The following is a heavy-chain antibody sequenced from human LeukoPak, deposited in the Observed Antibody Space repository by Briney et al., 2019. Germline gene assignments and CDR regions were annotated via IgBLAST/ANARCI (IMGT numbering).Heavy chain of an antibody. CDR2: ISAYNGNT. CDR1: GYTFTSYG. J-gene: IGHJ6*03. Sequence: GASVKVSCKASGYTFTSYGISWVRQAPGQGLEWMGWISAYNGNTNYAQKLQGRVTMTTDTSTSTAYMELRSLRSDDTAVYYCARVRRDIVVVPAAMYHYYYGRLGQRDHGHRLL. D-gene: IGHD2-2*01. CDR3: ARVRRDIVVVPAAMYHYYYGR. V-gene: IGHV1-18*04.